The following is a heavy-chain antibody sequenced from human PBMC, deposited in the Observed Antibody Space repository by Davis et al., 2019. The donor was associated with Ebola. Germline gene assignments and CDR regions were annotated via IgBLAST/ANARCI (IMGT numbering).Heavy chain of an antibody. D-gene: IGHD3-16*01. CDR3: ARVGGDGSSRLEGLDS. CDR1: GGSISSHY. J-gene: IGHJ4*02. Sequence: MPSETLSLTCTVSGGSISSHYWSWVRQSPGKGLEWIADINYSGRTNYNPSLARRVTISIATSKNQFSLNLSSVTAADTAVYYCARVGGDGSSRLEGLDSWGQGTLVTVSS. CDR2: INYSGRT. V-gene: IGHV4-59*11.